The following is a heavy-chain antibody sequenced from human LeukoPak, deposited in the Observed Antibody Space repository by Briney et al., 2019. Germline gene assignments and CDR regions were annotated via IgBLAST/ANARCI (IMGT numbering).Heavy chain of an antibody. D-gene: IGHD6-13*01. Sequence: SVKVSCKASGGTFSSYAISWVRQAPGQGLEWMGRIIPILGIANYAQKFQGRVTITADKSTSTAYMELSSLRSEDTAVYYCARDQSAIAAASFGAFDIWGQGTMVTVSS. CDR1: GGTFSSYA. V-gene: IGHV1-69*04. CDR3: ARDQSAIAAASFGAFDI. CDR2: IIPILGIA. J-gene: IGHJ3*02.